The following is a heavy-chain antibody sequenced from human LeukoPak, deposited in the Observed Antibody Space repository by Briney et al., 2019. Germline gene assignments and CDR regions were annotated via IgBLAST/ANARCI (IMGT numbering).Heavy chain of an antibody. Sequence: PSETLSLTCDVYGGSFSGYYWSWIRQPPGKGLEWIGEIDHSGTTNYNPSLKSRVTISLDTSKNQFSLILSSVTAADTAVYYCAKAPYLSSGSWGQGTMVTVSS. CDR2: IDHSGTT. V-gene: IGHV4-34*01. CDR1: GGSFSGYY. D-gene: IGHD3-22*01. J-gene: IGHJ3*01. CDR3: AKAPYLSSGS.